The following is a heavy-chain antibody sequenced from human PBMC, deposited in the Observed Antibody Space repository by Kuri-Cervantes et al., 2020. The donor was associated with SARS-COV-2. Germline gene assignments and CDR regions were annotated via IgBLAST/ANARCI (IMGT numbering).Heavy chain of an antibody. D-gene: IGHD3-22*01. CDR3: ATSFIYDSSGYGDDY. Sequence: ASVKVSCKAPETTFPNYDINWVRQATGQGLEWMGMVKTNSGNTLYAQIFQGRVTMTRDTSTSTVYMELSSLRSEDTAVYYCATSFIYDSSGYGDDYWGQGTLVTVSS. J-gene: IGHJ4*02. V-gene: IGHV1-8*01. CDR2: VKTNSGNT. CDR1: ETTFPNYD.